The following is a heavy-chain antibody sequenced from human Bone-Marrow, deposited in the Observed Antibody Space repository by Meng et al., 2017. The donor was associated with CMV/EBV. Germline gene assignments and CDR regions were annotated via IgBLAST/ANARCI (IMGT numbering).Heavy chain of an antibody. CDR2: IIPIFGTA. V-gene: IGHV1-69*06. D-gene: IGHD1-7*01. Sequence: SVKVSCKASGGTFSSYAISWVRQAPGQGLEWMGGIIPIFGTANYAQKFQGRVTITADKSTSTAYMELSSLRSEDTAVYYCARTRAPIKLELFKDGMDVWGQGTTVTVSS. CDR1: GGTFSSYA. CDR3: ARTRAPIKLELFKDGMDV. J-gene: IGHJ6*02.